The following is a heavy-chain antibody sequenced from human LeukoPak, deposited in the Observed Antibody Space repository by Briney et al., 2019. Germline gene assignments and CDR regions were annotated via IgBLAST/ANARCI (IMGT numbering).Heavy chain of an antibody. CDR2: ISSSSYI. D-gene: IGHD2-2*02. V-gene: IGHV3-21*01. CDR3: ARDRDIVVVPAAIRYYYYGMDV. CDR1: GFTFSSYS. J-gene: IGHJ6*02. Sequence: GGSLRLSCAASGFTFSSYSMDWVRQAPGKGLEWVSSISSSSYIYYADSVKGRFTISRDNAKNSLYLQMNSLRAEDTAVYYCARDRDIVVVPAAIRYYYYGMDVWGQGTTVTVSS.